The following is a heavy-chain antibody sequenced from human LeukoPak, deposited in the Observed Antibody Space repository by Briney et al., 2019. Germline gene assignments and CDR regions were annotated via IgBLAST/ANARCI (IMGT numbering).Heavy chain of an antibody. CDR2: ISSSSSYI. V-gene: IGHV3-21*01. Sequence: GGSLRLSCAASGFTFSSYSMNWVRQAPGKGLEWVSSISSSSSYIYCADSVKGRFTISRDNAKNSLYLQMNSLRAEDTAVYYCARVPGYYRDYWGQGTLVTVSS. D-gene: IGHD3-22*01. CDR1: GFTFSSYS. J-gene: IGHJ4*02. CDR3: ARVPGYYRDY.